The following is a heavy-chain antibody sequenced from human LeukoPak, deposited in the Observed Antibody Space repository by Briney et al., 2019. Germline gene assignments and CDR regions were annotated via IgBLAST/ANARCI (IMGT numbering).Heavy chain of an antibody. CDR3: ARVEQQLADYYYYMDV. Sequence: PSETLSLTCTVSGGSISSYYWSWVRQPPGKGLEWIGYIYYSGSTNYNPSLKSRVTISVDTSKNHFSLKLSSVTAADTAVYYCARVEQQLADYYYYMDVWGKGTTVTVSS. J-gene: IGHJ6*03. D-gene: IGHD6-13*01. CDR2: IYYSGST. V-gene: IGHV4-59*01. CDR1: GGSISSYY.